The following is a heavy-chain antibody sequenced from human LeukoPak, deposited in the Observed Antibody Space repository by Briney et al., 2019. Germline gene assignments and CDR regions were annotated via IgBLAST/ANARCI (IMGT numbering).Heavy chain of an antibody. CDR1: GGTFSSYA. CDR2: IIPIFGTA. V-gene: IGHV1-69*13. D-gene: IGHD5-24*01. Sequence: SVKVSCKASGGTFSSYAISWVRQAPGQGLEWMGGIIPIFGTANYAQKFQGRVTITADESTSTAYMELSSLRSEDTAVYYCARGGDGYNYVYYFDYWGQGTLVTVSP. CDR3: ARGGDGYNYVYYFDY. J-gene: IGHJ4*02.